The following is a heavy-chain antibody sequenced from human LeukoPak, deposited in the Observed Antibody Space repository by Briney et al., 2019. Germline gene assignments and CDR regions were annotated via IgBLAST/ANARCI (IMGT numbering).Heavy chain of an antibody. J-gene: IGHJ1*01. CDR3: ARGPGYSSSWFEYFQH. V-gene: IGHV3-7*01. CDR1: GFTFSSYW. Sequence: GGSLRLSCAASGFTFSSYWMSWVRQAPGKGLEWVANIKQDGSEKYCVDSVKGRFTISRDNAKNSLYLQMNSLRAEDTAVYYCARGPGYSSSWFEYFQHWGQGTLVTVSS. D-gene: IGHD6-13*01. CDR2: IKQDGSEK.